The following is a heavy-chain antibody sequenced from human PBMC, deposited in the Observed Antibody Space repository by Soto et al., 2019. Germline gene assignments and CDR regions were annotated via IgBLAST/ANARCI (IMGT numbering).Heavy chain of an antibody. CDR2: IYYSGST. Sequence: SETLSLTYTVSGGSISSYYWSWIRQPPGKGLEWIGYIYYSGSTNYNPSLKSRVTISVDTSKNQFSLKLSSVTAADTAVYYCARGCKWGSTSCSKPSWFDPWGQGTLVTVSS. CDR1: GGSISSYY. D-gene: IGHD2-2*01. J-gene: IGHJ5*02. CDR3: ARGCKWGSTSCSKPSWFDP. V-gene: IGHV4-59*01.